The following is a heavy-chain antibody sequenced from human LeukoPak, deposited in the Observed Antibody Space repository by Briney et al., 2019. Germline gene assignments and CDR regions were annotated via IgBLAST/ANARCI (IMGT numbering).Heavy chain of an antibody. D-gene: IGHD5-18*01. CDR3: ARVMASGYSYGYFDY. J-gene: IGHJ4*02. CDR1: GGSXXXGGYS. V-gene: IGHV4-30-2*01. CDR2: IYHSGST. Sequence: SXTCXXXGGSXXXGGYSWSWIRQPPGKGLEWIGYIYHSGSTYYNPSLKSRVTISVDRSKNQFSLKLSSVTAADTAVYYCARVMASGYSYGYFDYWGQGTLVTVSS.